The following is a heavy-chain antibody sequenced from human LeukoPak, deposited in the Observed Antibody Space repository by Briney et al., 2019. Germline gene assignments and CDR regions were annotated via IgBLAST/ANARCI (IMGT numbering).Heavy chain of an antibody. J-gene: IGHJ4*02. CDR3: ARGSRFSGWYSY. D-gene: IGHD6-19*01. V-gene: IGHV4-39*01. CDR1: GGSISSSSFY. CDR2: TYYSGTT. Sequence: SETLSLTCNVSGGSISSSSFYWGWIRRPPGKGLEWIGNTYYSGTTYYNPSLKSRVTISVDTSENQFSLKLSSVTAADTAVYYCARGSRFSGWYSYWGQGTLVTVSS.